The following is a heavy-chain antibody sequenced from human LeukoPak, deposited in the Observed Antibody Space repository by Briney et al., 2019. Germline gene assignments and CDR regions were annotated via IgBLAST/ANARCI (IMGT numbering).Heavy chain of an antibody. J-gene: IGHJ6*03. CDR2: IKSKTDGGTT. Sequence: GGSLRLSCAASGFTVTSNYMSWVRQAPGKGLEWVGRIKSKTDGGTTDYAAPVKGRFTISRDDSKNTLYLQMNSLKTEDTAVYYCTTDSNYAHYYYYYYMDVWGKGTTVTVSS. V-gene: IGHV3-15*01. D-gene: IGHD1-7*01. CDR3: TTDSNYAHYYYYYYMDV. CDR1: GFTVTSNY.